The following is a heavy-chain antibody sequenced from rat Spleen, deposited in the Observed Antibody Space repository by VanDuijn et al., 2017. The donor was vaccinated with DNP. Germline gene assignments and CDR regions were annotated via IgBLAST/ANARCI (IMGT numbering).Heavy chain of an antibody. CDR2: ISTSGGST. CDR3: TRDVTE. Sequence: EVQLVESGGGLVQPGRSMKLSCAASGFTFSSFPMAWVRQAPTTGLEWVATISTSGGSTYYRDSVKGRFTISRDNAKSTLYLQMNSLRSEDTATYYCTRDVTEWGQGVMVTVSS. V-gene: IGHV5-46*01. J-gene: IGHJ2*01. CDR1: GFTFSSFP. D-gene: IGHD1-11*01.